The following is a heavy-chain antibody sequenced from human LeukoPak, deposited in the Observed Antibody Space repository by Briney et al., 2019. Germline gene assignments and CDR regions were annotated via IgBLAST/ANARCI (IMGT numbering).Heavy chain of an antibody. Sequence: SETLSLTCAVYGVSLSDYYWSWIGQPPGKGLEWIGEIQHSGSTNYNPSLKSRVTISVDTSKNQLSLKLSSVTAADTAVYYCARGYTRVLIDYWAQGTLVTVSS. J-gene: IGHJ4*02. CDR1: GVSLSDYY. CDR3: ARGYTRVLIDY. V-gene: IGHV4-34*01. CDR2: IQHSGST. D-gene: IGHD2-2*02.